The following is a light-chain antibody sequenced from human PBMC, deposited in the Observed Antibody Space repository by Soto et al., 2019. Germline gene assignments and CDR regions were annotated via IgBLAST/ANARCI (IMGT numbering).Light chain of an antibody. CDR2: DAS. V-gene: IGKV3-11*01. CDR1: YSIGNY. Sequence: EVVLTQSPATLSLSPGERATLSCRASYSIGNYLVWYQQKPGQAPRLLIYDASNRATGVPARFSGGGSGTDFTLTISSLEQEDFGVYYCQQRRNWPPWTFGQGTKVELK. J-gene: IGKJ1*01. CDR3: QQRRNWPPWT.